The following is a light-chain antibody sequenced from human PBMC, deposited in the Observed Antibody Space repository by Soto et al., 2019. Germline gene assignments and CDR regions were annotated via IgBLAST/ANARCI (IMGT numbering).Light chain of an antibody. CDR2: GAS. CDR3: QQTSSFPIT. CDR1: QAISKW. Sequence: DIQMTQSPSSVSASVGDRVTITCRASQAISKWVAWFQQNPGKAPKVLIYGASTLQSGVPSRFSGSGSGTDFTLTITSLQAEDFATYYCQQTSSFPITFGQGTRLEIK. J-gene: IGKJ5*01. V-gene: IGKV1-12*01.